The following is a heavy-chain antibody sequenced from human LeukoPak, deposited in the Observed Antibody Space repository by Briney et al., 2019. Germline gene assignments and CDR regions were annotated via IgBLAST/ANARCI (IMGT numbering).Heavy chain of an antibody. CDR1: GFTFTTYW. CDR2: INSDGSIT. D-gene: IGHD5-18*01. V-gene: IGHV3-74*01. Sequence: GGSLRLSCAASGFTFTTYWMHWVRQAPGKGLVWVSHINSDGSITSYADSVKGRFTISRDNAKNTLYLQMNSLRAEGTAVYYCARDAVDTANAVWGQGTTVTVSS. CDR3: ARDAVDTANAV. J-gene: IGHJ6*02.